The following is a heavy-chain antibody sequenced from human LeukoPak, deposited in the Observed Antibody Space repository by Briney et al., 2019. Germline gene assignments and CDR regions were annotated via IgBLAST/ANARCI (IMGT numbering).Heavy chain of an antibody. CDR3: ARGRERTYYDFWSGYYWAYMDV. CDR1: VYTFTSYY. V-gene: IGHV1-46*01. J-gene: IGHJ6*03. CDR2: INPSGGST. D-gene: IGHD3-3*01. Sequence: ASVKVSCKASVYTFTSYYMHWVRQSPGQGLEWMGIINPSGGSTSYAQKFQGRVTMTRDTSTSTVYMELSSLRSEDTAVYYCARGRERTYYDFWSGYYWAYMDVWGKGTTVTVSS.